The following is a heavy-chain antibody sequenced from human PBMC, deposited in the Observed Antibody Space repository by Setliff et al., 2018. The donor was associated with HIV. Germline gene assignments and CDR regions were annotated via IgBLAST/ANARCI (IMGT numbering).Heavy chain of an antibody. CDR2: ISTYGGST. CDR1: GSTSSTDA. CDR3: ARWGWEWRNAFDI. V-gene: IGHV1-18*01. Sequence: ASVKVSCKASGSTSSTDAISWVRQAPGQGLEWMGWISTYGGSTKYAQKLQGRVTMTTDTSTSTAYMELRSLRSDDTAVYYCARWGWEWRNAFDIWGQGTMVTVSS. J-gene: IGHJ3*02. D-gene: IGHD1-26*01.